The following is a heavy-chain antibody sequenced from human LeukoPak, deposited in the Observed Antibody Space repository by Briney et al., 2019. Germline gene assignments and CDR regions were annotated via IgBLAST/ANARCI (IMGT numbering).Heavy chain of an antibody. Sequence: PSETLSLTCTVSGGSISSSSYYWGWIRQPPGKGLEWIGGFYYSGSTYYNPSLKSRVTISVDTSKNQFSLKLSSVTAADTAVYYCARLLRELLWFGELPDYWGQGTLVTVSS. V-gene: IGHV4-39*01. CDR1: GGSISSSSYY. D-gene: IGHD3-10*01. CDR2: FYYSGST. J-gene: IGHJ4*02. CDR3: ARLLRELLWFGELPDY.